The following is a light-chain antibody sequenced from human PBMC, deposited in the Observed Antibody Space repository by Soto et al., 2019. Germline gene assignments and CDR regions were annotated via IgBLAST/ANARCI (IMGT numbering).Light chain of an antibody. J-gene: IGKJ1*01. V-gene: IGKV2-30*02. Sequence: DVVMTQSPLSLPVTLGQPASISCRSSYSLIHSDGDTYLNWFQQRPGQSPRRLIYEVSNRDSGVPERFSRGMSGNDFTLKISRVQAEDVRIYYCMQGTHGPWTFGEGTEEEIK. CDR2: EVS. CDR1: YSLIHSDGDTY. CDR3: MQGTHGPWT.